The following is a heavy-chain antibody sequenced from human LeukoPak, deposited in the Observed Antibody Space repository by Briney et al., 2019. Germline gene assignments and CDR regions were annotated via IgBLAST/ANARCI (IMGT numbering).Heavy chain of an antibody. D-gene: IGHD3-10*01. CDR1: GFYFSSYA. Sequence: PGGSLRLSYAASGFYFSSYAMSWVRQAPGKGLEWVSAISGSGGSTYYADSVKGRFTISRDNSKNTLYLQMNSLRAEDTAVYYCAKDLPSYGSADTPLYFDYWGQGTLVTVSS. CDR3: AKDLPSYGSADTPLYFDY. V-gene: IGHV3-23*01. CDR2: ISGSGGST. J-gene: IGHJ4*02.